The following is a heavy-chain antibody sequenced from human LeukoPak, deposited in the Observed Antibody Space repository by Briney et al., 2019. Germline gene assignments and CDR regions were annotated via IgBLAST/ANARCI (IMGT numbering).Heavy chain of an antibody. J-gene: IGHJ4*02. CDR1: GGTFSSYA. D-gene: IGHD3-3*01. Sequence: SVKVSCKASGGTFSSYAISWVRQAPGQGLEWIGGIIPIFGTANYAQKFQGRVTITADKSTSTAYMELSSLRSEDTAVYYCASRGERITIFGVVIAFDYWGQGTLVTVSS. CDR3: ASRGERITIFGVVIAFDY. V-gene: IGHV1-69*06. CDR2: IIPIFGTA.